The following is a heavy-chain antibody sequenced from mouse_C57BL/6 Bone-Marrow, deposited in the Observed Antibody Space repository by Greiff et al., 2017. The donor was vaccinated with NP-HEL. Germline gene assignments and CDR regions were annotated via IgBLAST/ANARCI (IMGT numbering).Heavy chain of an antibody. D-gene: IGHD1-1*01. J-gene: IGHJ4*01. CDR3: ARGYYYGSRFLYAMDY. Sequence: VQLQQSVAELVRPGASVKLSCTASGFNIKNTYMHWVKQRPEQGLEWIGRIDPANGNTKYATKFQGKATITADKSSNTAYLQLSSLTSEDTAIYYCARGYYYGSRFLYAMDYWGQGTSVTVSS. CDR2: IDPANGNT. CDR1: GFNIKNTY. V-gene: IGHV14-3*01.